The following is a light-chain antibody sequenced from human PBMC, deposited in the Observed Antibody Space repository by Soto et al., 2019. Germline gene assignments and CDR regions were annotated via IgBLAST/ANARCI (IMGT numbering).Light chain of an antibody. V-gene: IGKV3D-7*01. CDR3: HQDFDFPLT. CDR1: QSLSNTY. Sequence: EIVMTQSPVTLSLSPGDRATLSCRASQSLSNTYISWYQQKPGQAPRLLIYGASTRATGIPARFSGSGSGTDFTLTISSLQPEDFAIYYCHQDFDFPLTFGGGTKVEIK. CDR2: GAS. J-gene: IGKJ4*01.